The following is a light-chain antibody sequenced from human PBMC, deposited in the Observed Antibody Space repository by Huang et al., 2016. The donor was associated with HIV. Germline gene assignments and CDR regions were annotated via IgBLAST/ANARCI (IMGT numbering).Light chain of an antibody. CDR1: QSLLPSDGYNY. Sequence: DIVMTQSPLSLPVTPGEPASISCRSSQSLLPSDGYNYLAWYLQRSGQSPQLLLYLGSNRASGVPDRFSGSGSGTDFTLKISRLEAEDVGVYYCMQALQTPRTFGGGTKVEIK. V-gene: IGKV2-28*01. CDR2: LGS. CDR3: MQALQTPRT. J-gene: IGKJ4*01.